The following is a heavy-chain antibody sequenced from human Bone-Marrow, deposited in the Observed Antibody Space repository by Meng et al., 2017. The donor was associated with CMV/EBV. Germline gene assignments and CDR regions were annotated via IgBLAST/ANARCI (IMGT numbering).Heavy chain of an antibody. CDR3: AKTRHSSFDAFDI. CDR2: ISGSGGST. D-gene: IGHD3-10*01. J-gene: IGHJ3*02. V-gene: IGHV3-23*01. CDR1: GFTFSSYA. Sequence: GESLKISCAASGFTFSSYAMGWVRQAPGKGLEWVSAISGSGGSTYYADSVKGRFTISRDNSKNTLYLQMNSLRAEDTAVYYCAKTRHSSFDAFDIWGQGTMVTVSS.